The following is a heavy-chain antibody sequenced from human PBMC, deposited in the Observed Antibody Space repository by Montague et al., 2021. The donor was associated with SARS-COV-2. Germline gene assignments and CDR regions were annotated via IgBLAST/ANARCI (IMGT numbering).Heavy chain of an antibody. CDR2: INQDGSEK. Sequence: SLRLSCAASGFTFISYWMSWVRQAPGKGLEWVANINQDGSEKSYVDSVTGRFTISRDNAKNSLYLQMNSLRAEDTAVYYCARDRLLGGQGTLVTVSS. J-gene: IGHJ4*02. V-gene: IGHV3-7*01. CDR3: ARDRLL. D-gene: IGHD3-10*01. CDR1: GFTFISYW.